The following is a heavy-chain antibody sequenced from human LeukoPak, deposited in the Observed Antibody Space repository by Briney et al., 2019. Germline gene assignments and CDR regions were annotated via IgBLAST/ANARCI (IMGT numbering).Heavy chain of an antibody. CDR3: ARDRGPATVTTNWAFDI. V-gene: IGHV1-18*01. CDR2: ISAYNGNT. D-gene: IGHD4-17*01. CDR1: GYTFTSYG. J-gene: IGHJ3*02. Sequence: ASVKVSCKASGYTFTSYGISWVRQAPGQGLKWMGWISAYNGNTNYAQKVQGRVTMTTDTSTTTAYMELRSLRSDDTAVYYCARDRGPATVTTNWAFDIWGQGTMVTVSS.